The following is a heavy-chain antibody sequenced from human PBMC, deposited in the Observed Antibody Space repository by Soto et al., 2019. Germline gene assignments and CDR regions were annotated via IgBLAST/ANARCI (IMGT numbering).Heavy chain of an antibody. J-gene: IGHJ4*02. V-gene: IGHV1-18*01. CDR2: ISAYNGNT. CDR1: GYTFTSYG. CDR3: ARDLPSPLRDYPTDSDY. Sequence: GASVKVSCKASGYTFTSYGISWVRQAPGQGLEWMGWISAYNGNTNYAQKLQGRVTMTTDTSTSTAYMELRSLRSDGTAVYYCARDLPSPLRDYPTDSDYWGQGTLVTVSS. D-gene: IGHD4-17*01.